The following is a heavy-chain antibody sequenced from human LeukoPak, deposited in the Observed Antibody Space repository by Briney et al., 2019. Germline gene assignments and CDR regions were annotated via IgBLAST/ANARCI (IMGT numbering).Heavy chain of an antibody. CDR2: INGDGSRV. J-gene: IGHJ4*02. CDR3: AVPQWELLN. D-gene: IGHD1-26*01. CDR1: GFTFSDSW. Sequence: GGSLRLSCAASGFTFSDSWMHWVRQAPGKGLVWVSHINGDGSRVTYADSVKGRFAISRDNAKNTLILQMNGLRAEDTAVYYCAVPQWELLNWGQGTLVTVSS. V-gene: IGHV3-74*01.